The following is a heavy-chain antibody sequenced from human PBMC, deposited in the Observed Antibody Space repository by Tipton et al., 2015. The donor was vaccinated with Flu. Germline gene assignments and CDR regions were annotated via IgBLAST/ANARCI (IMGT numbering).Heavy chain of an antibody. D-gene: IGHD6-13*01. CDR3: ARGLMAPGTVGFDY. J-gene: IGHJ4*02. V-gene: IGHV4-61*02. Sequence: TLSLTCTVSGASVSNGAYYWSWIRQPAGKGLEWIGRVYTTGSTDYNPSLKSRVAISVDTSKSQFSLMLTSVTAADTAVYYCARGLMAPGTVGFDYWGQGTLVTVSP. CDR1: GASVSNGAYY. CDR2: VYTTGST.